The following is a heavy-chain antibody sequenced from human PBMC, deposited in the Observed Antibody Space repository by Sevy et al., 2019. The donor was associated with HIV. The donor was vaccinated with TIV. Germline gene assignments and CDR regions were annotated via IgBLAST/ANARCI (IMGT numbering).Heavy chain of an antibody. V-gene: IGHV3-30-3*01. CDR2: ISYDGSTK. J-gene: IGHJ5*02. Sequence: GGSLRLSCAASGFTFSSYDMHWVRQAPGRGLEWVAVISYDGSTKYYADSVKGRFTISRDNSKNTLFLQMISLRPEDTNVYYCARDQHDYGGNLRTGWFDPWGQGTLVTVSS. CDR3: ARDQHDYGGNLRTGWFDP. CDR1: GFTFSSYD. D-gene: IGHD4-17*01.